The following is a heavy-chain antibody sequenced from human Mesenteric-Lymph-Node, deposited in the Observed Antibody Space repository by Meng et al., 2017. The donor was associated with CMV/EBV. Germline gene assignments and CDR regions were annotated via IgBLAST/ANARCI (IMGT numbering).Heavy chain of an antibody. D-gene: IGHD3-10*01. Sequence: SETLSLTCTVSGGSISSYYWSWIRQPPGKGLEWIGHIYYSGSTNYNSSLKGRVTISVDTSKNQISLKLTSVTAADTAVYYCARVGVHYYGSGSYYPRDFDSWGQGTLVTVSS. CDR3: ARVGVHYYGSGSYYPRDFDS. J-gene: IGHJ5*01. CDR2: IYYSGST. V-gene: IGHV4-59*01. CDR1: GGSISSYY.